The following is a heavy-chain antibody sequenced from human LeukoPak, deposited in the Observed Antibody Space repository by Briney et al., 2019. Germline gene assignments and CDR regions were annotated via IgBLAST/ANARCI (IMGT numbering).Heavy chain of an antibody. D-gene: IGHD6-13*01. J-gene: IGHJ6*03. CDR2: FDPEDGET. V-gene: IGHV1-24*01. CDR3: ATRGVAAADYYYYYYMDV. CDR1: GYTLTELS. Sequence: ASVKVSCKVSGYTLTELSMHWLRQAPGKGLEWMGGFDPEDGETIYAQKFQGRVTMTEDTSTDTAYMELSRLRSEDTAVYYCATRGVAAADYYYYYYMDVWGKGTTVTVSS.